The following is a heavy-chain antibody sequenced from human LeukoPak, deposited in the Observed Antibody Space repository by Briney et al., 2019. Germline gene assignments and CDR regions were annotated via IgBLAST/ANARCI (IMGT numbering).Heavy chain of an antibody. CDR3: ARGRGGSGDRVIFDT. Sequence: SETPSLTCDVSGHSIRSGSYWGWIWQPPGKGLEWIGSIYHSGNTYYNSSLKSRLIISVDTSKNQISLKLSSVAAADTAIYYCARGRGGSGDRVIFDTWGQGTLVTISS. CDR1: GHSIRSGSY. D-gene: IGHD1-26*01. J-gene: IGHJ4*02. CDR2: IYHSGNT. V-gene: IGHV4-38-2*01.